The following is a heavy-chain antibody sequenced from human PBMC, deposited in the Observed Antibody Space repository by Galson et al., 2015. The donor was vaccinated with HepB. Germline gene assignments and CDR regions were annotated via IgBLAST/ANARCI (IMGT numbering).Heavy chain of an antibody. CDR1: GDSVSSNSAA. CDR3: AREGRPRSWSLNDGFDI. CDR2: TYYRSKWYN. D-gene: IGHD6-13*01. Sequence: CAISGDSVSSNSAAWNWIRQSPSRGLEWLGKTYYRSKWYNDYAVSVKSRITINPDTSKNQFSLQLNSVTPEDTAVYYCAREGRPRSWSLNDGFDIWGQGTMVTVSS. J-gene: IGHJ3*02. V-gene: IGHV6-1*01.